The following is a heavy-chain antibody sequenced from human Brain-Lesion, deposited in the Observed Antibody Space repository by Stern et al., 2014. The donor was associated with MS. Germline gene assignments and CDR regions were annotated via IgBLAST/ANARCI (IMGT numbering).Heavy chain of an antibody. CDR1: GFSVSTNF. CDR2: MYSRGGT. Sequence: EVQLVESGGGLIQPGGSLRLSCAASGFSVSTNFMSWVRQAPGKGLEWVSLMYSRGGTNYADSVKGRFTISRDSSKNTLYLQKSDLRAEDTAVYYCARKTDTAVGGDYWGPGTLVTVSS. J-gene: IGHJ4*02. D-gene: IGHD5-18*01. V-gene: IGHV3-53*01. CDR3: ARKTDTAVGGDY.